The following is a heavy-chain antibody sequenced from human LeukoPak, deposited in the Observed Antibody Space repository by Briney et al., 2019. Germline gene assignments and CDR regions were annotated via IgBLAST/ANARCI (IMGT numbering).Heavy chain of an antibody. V-gene: IGHV4-39*01. Sequence: SETLSLTCTVSGGSISSSSYYWGWIRQPPGKGLEWIGSIYYSGSTYYNPSLKSRVTISVDTSKNQFSLKLSSVTAAYTAVYXXXXXXXXXYDSSGYYYFDYWGQGTLVTVSS. CDR1: GGSISSSSYY. CDR2: IYYSGST. CDR3: XXXXXXXYDSSGYYYFDY. D-gene: IGHD3-22*01. J-gene: IGHJ4*02.